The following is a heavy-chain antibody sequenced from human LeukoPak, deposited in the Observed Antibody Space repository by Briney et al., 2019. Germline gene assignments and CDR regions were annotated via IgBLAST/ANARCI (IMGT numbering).Heavy chain of an antibody. Sequence: ASVKVSCKASGYTFTSYDTNWVRQATGQGLEWMGWMNPNSGNTGYAQKFQGRVTMTIDTSITTAYLELTRLTSDDTAVYYCARGEGSSIDYWGQGTLVSVS. D-gene: IGHD6-13*01. CDR2: MNPNSGNT. CDR1: GYTFTSYD. V-gene: IGHV1-8*02. CDR3: ARGEGSSIDY. J-gene: IGHJ4*02.